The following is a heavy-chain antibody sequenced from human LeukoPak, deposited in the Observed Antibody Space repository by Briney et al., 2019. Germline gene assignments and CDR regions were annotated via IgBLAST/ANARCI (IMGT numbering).Heavy chain of an antibody. CDR1: GFIFSNDA. D-gene: IGHD3-3*01. CDR3: ATDRGWRTSGYYLYYFEY. Sequence: GGSLRLSCAASGFIFSNDAMHWVRQAPGKGLEWVAFIWFDGSNKHYADSVRGRFTISRDNTMNSLYLQMSSLRAEDTAVYYCATDRGWRTSGYYLYYFEYWGQGTLVTYSS. J-gene: IGHJ4*02. CDR2: IWFDGSNK. V-gene: IGHV3-33*03.